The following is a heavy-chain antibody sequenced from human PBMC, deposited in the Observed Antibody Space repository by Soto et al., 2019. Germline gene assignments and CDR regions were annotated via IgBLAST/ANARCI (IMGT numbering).Heavy chain of an antibody. CDR3: ARLKYYYDSSGLYYFDY. V-gene: IGHV4-30-4*01. CDR2: IYYSGST. Sequence: SETLSLTCTVSGGSISSGDYYWSWIRQPPGKGLEWIGYIYYSGSTYYNPSLKSRVTISVDTSKNQFSLKLSSVTAADTAVYYCARLKYYYDSSGLYYFDYSGQGTLVTVSS. J-gene: IGHJ4*02. CDR1: GGSISSGDYY. D-gene: IGHD3-22*01.